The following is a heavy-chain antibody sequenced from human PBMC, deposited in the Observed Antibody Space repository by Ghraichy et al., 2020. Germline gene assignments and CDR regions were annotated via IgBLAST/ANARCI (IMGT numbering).Heavy chain of an antibody. Sequence: GGSLRLSCAASGFTFSSYSMNWVRQAPGKGLEWVSYISSSSSTIYYADSVKGRFTISRDNAKNSLYLQMNSLRDEDTAVYYCAREGVIAAAMDVYYFDYWGQGTLVTVSS. CDR1: GFTFSSYS. CDR3: AREGVIAAAMDVYYFDY. CDR2: ISSSSSTI. D-gene: IGHD6-13*01. J-gene: IGHJ4*02. V-gene: IGHV3-48*02.